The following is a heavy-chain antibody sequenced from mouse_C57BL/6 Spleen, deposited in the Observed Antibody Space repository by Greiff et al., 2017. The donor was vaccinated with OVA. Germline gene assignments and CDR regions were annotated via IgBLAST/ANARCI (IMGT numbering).Heavy chain of an antibody. V-gene: IGHV3-6*01. CDR1: GYSITSGYY. CDR2: ISYDGSN. D-gene: IGHD1-1*02. J-gene: IGHJ4*01. CDR3: ARSYGYDAMDY. Sequence: VQLQQSGPGLVKPSQSLSLTCSVTGYSITSGYYWNWIRQFPGNKLEWMGYISYDGSNNYNPSLKNRISITRDTSKNQFFLKLNSVTTEDTATYYCARSYGYDAMDYWGQGTSVTVSS.